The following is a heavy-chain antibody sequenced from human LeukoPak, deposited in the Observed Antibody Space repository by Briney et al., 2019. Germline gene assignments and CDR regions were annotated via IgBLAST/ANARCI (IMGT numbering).Heavy chain of an antibody. CDR3: ARDGRRGYYDFWSGYWDY. D-gene: IGHD3-3*01. Sequence: GGSLRLSCAASGFTFSNYAMHWVRQAPGKGLEWVAYISYDGSNKNYAGSVKGRFTSSRDTSRNTVNLQMNSLRPEDTAVYYCARDGRRGYYDFWSGYWDYWGQGTLVTVSS. CDR1: GFTFSNYA. CDR2: ISYDGSNK. J-gene: IGHJ4*02. V-gene: IGHV3-30-3*01.